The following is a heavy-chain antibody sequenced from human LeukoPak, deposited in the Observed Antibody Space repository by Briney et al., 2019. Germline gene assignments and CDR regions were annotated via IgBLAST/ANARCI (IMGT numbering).Heavy chain of an antibody. V-gene: IGHV1-2*02. J-gene: IGHJ5*02. D-gene: IGHD2-15*01. CDR1: GYTFTGYY. CDR3: AGDRYCSGGSCYWFDP. CDR2: INPNSGGT. Sequence: VASVKVSCKASGYTFTGYYMHWVRQAPGQGLEWMGWINPNSGGTNYAQKFQGRVTMTRDTSISTAYMELSRLRSDDTAVYYCAGDRYCSGGSCYWFDPWGQGTLVTVSS.